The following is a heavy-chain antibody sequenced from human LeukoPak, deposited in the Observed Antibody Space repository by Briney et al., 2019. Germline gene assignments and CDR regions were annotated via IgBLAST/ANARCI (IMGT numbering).Heavy chain of an antibody. V-gene: IGHV3-7*03. D-gene: IGHD6-19*01. J-gene: IGHJ4*02. CDR1: AGFTFSDYW. CDR2: ISQDGREK. CDR3: VGGIGWQPDY. Sequence: GGSLRLSCAASAGFTFSDYWMNWVRPAPGKGLEWVAIISQDGREKLYVDSVKGRFTISRDNAKSSLYLQINSLRAEDTAVYYCVGGIGWQPDYWGRGTLVTVSS.